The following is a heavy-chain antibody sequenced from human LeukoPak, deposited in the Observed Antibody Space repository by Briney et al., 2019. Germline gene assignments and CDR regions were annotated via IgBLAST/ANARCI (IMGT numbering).Heavy chain of an antibody. D-gene: IGHD3-22*01. CDR1: GGSISSYY. J-gene: IGHJ4*02. CDR2: ISTSGST. V-gene: IGHV4-4*07. Sequence: PSETLSLTCTVSGGSISSYYWSWIRQPAGKGLESIGHISTSGSTNYNPSLKTRVTMSVDTSKNQFYLKLSSVTAADTAVYYCARVRYSDSSVLTRKRSHYFHYWGQGTLVSVSS. CDR3: ARVRYSDSSVLTRKRSHYFHY.